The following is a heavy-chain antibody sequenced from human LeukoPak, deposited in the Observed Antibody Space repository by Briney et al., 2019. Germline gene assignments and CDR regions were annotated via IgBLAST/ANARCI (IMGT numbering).Heavy chain of an antibody. D-gene: IGHD6-13*01. CDR2: ISGSGGST. CDR3: AKDHGARYSSSLT. Sequence: GGSLSLSCAASGFTFSSYAMSWVRQAPGKGLEWVSAISGSGGSTYYADSVKGRFTISRDNSKNTLYLQMNSLRAEDTAVYYCAKDHGARYSSSLTWGQGTLVTVSS. V-gene: IGHV3-23*01. CDR1: GFTFSSYA. J-gene: IGHJ5*02.